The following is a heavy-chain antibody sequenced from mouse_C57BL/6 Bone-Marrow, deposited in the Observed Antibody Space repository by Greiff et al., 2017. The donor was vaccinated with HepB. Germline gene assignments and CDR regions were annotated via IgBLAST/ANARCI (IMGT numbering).Heavy chain of an antibody. D-gene: IGHD2-3*01. Sequence: EVMLVESGGGLVQPGGSLKLSCAASGFTFSDYYMYWVRQTPEKRLEWVAYISNGGGSTYYPDTVKGRFTSSRDNAKNTLYLQMSRLKSEDTAMYYCARRWLQGFDYWGQGTTLTVSS. CDR1: GFTFSDYY. V-gene: IGHV5-12*01. CDR3: ARRWLQGFDY. CDR2: ISNGGGST. J-gene: IGHJ2*01.